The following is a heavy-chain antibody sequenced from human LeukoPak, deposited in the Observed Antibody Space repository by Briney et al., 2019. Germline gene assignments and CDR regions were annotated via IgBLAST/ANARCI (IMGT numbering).Heavy chain of an antibody. CDR3: AKSMVRGVMGYYYGMDV. CDR2: ISGSGGST. J-gene: IGHJ6*02. V-gene: IGHV3-23*01. CDR1: GFTFGSYA. D-gene: IGHD3-10*01. Sequence: GVSLRLSCAASGFTFGSYAMSWVRQAPGKGLEWVSAISGSGGSTYYADSVKGRFTISRDNSENTLYLQMNSLRAEDTAVYYCAKSMVRGVMGYYYGMDVWGQGTTVTVSS.